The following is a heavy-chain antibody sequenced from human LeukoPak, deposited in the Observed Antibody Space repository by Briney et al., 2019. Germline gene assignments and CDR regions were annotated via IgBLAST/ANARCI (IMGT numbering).Heavy chain of an antibody. CDR3: AREGYNLGTDF. V-gene: IGHV4-4*07. CDR2: ISASGTT. D-gene: IGHD5-18*01. J-gene: IGHJ4*02. CDR1: GGSTSTYL. Sequence: PSETLSLTCSVSGGSTSTYLWSWIRQPAGKGLEWIGHISASGTTNYNASLKSRVTMSADTSKNQFSLRLNSVTAADTAVYYCAREGYNLGTDFWGQGTLVTVSS.